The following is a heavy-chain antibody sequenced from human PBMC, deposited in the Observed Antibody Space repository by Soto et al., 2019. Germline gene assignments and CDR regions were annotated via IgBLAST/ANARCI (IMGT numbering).Heavy chain of an antibody. CDR1: GYSFTSYW. D-gene: IGHD5-12*01. CDR3: ARRGYDYVTHYYGMDV. CDR2: IYPGDSDT. Sequence: GESLKLSCKGSGYSFTSYWIGWVRQMPGKGLEWMGIIYPGDSDTRYSPSFQGQVTISADKSISTAYLQWSSLKASDTAMYYCARRGYDYVTHYYGMDVWGQGTTVTVSS. J-gene: IGHJ6*02. V-gene: IGHV5-51*01.